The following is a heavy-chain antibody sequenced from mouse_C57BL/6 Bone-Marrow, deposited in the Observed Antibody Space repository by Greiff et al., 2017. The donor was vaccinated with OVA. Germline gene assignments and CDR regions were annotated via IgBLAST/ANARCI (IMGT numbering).Heavy chain of an antibody. D-gene: IGHD2-10*02. J-gene: IGHJ3*01. Sequence: QVQLKQSGAELARPGASVKMSCKASGYTFTSYTMHWVTQRPGQGLEWIGYINPSSGYTKYNQKFKDKATLTADKSSSTAYMQLSSLTSEDSAVYYCARWGYELAYWGQGTLVTVSA. V-gene: IGHV1-4*01. CDR1: GYTFTSYT. CDR2: INPSSGYT. CDR3: ARWGYELAY.